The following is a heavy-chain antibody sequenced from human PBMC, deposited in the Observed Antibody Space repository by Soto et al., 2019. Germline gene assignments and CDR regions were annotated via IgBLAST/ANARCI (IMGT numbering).Heavy chain of an antibody. V-gene: IGHV4-34*01. CDR3: ARVIVGGYCSSTSCEKYYFDY. CDR2: INHSGST. J-gene: IGHJ4*02. CDR1: GGSFSGYY. D-gene: IGHD2-2*01. Sequence: SETLSLTCAVYGGSFSGYYWSWIRQPPGKGLEWIGEINHSGSTNYNPSLKSRVTISVDKSKNQFSLKLSSVTAADTAVYYCARVIVGGYCSSTSCEKYYFDYWGQGTLVTVSS.